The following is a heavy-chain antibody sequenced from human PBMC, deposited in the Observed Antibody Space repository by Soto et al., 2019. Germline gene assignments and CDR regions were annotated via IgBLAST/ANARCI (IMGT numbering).Heavy chain of an antibody. V-gene: IGHV3-15*01. J-gene: IGHJ3*02. CDR3: TTDPSSGWFADAFDI. D-gene: IGHD6-19*01. CDR1: GFTFSNAW. Sequence: EVQLVESGGGLVKPGGSLRLSCAASGFTFSNAWMSWVRQAPGKGLEWVGRIKSKTDGGTTDYAAPVKGRFTISRDDSKNTLYLQMNSLKTEDTVVYYCTTDPSSGWFADAFDIWGHGTMVTVSS. CDR2: IKSKTDGGTT.